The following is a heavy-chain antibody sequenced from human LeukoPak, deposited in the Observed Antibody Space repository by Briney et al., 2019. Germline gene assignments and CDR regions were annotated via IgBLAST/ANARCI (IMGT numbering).Heavy chain of an antibody. J-gene: IGHJ4*02. Sequence: GGSLRLSCAASGFSVNTNYMTWVRQAPGKGLEWVSVLYSGGGAYYADSVKDRFTISRDNSKNTLYLQMNSLRAEDTAVYYCAKDDGLAAAGTSFDYWGQGTLVTVSS. V-gene: IGHV3-66*01. CDR3: AKDDGLAAAGTSFDY. D-gene: IGHD6-13*01. CDR2: LYSGGGA. CDR1: GFSVNTNY.